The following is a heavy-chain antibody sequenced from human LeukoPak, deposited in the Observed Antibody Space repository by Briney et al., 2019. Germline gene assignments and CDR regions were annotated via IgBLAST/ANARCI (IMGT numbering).Heavy chain of an antibody. D-gene: IGHD2-21*02. CDR3: AGMEGDYYFDY. Sequence: GGSLRLSCAASGFTFSDYYMSWIRQAPGKGLEWVSYISFSGSTIYYADSVKGRFTISRDNAKNSLYLQMNSLRAEDTAVYYCAGMEGDYYFDYWGQGTLVTVSS. CDR2: ISFSGSTI. V-gene: IGHV3-11*01. J-gene: IGHJ4*02. CDR1: GFTFSDYY.